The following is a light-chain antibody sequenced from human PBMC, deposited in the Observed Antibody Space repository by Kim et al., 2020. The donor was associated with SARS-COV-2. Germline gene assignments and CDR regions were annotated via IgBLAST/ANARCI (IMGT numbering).Light chain of an antibody. J-gene: IGKJ3*01. Sequence: EIVLTQSPATLSLSPGERATLSCRASQAISTYLAWYQQRPGQAPRLLIYDASNRATGIPARFSGRGSGTDFTLTINSLEPEDFAVYYCQQRAAWPVTFGPGTKVDIK. CDR3: QQRAAWPVT. CDR1: QAISTY. V-gene: IGKV3-11*01. CDR2: DAS.